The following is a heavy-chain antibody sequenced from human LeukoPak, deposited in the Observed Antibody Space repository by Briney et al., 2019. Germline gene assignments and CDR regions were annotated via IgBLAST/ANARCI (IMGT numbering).Heavy chain of an antibody. J-gene: IGHJ6*02. V-gene: IGHV3-7*01. Sequence: GGSLRLSCAASGFTFSSYWMSWVRQAPGKGLEWVANIKQDGSEKYYVDSVKGRFTISRDNAKNSLYLQMNSLRAEDTAVYYCARDQAYYYYYYGMDVWGQGTTVTVSS. CDR1: GFTFSSYW. CDR2: IKQDGSEK. CDR3: ARDQAYYYYYYGMDV.